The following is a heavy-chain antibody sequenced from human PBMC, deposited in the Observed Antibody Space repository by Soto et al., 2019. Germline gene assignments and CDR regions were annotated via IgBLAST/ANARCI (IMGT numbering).Heavy chain of an antibody. CDR3: ARDTSLEYSGYAVDY. D-gene: IGHD5-12*01. CDR1: GFTFSSYW. J-gene: IGHJ4*02. V-gene: IGHV3-7*01. CDR2: IKQDGSEK. Sequence: EVQLVESGGGLVQPGGSLRLSCAASGFTFSSYWMSWVRQAPGKGLEWVANIKQDGSEKYYVDSVKGRFTISRDNAKNSLYLQMNSLRAEDTAVYYCARDTSLEYSGYAVDYWGQGTLVTVSS.